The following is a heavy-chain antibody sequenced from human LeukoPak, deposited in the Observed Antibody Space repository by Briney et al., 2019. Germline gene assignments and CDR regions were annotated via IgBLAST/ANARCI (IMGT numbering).Heavy chain of an antibody. CDR3: ARDPTTVVTLPYYFDF. Sequence: SETLSLTCAVSGGSFIGYHWNWIRQTPEKGLEWIGEINHRGHTNYNPSLESRVTISVDTSKNQFSLKLRSVTAEDTAVYYCARDPTTVVTLPYYFDFWGPGTLVTVSS. CDR1: GGSFIGYH. CDR2: INHRGHT. J-gene: IGHJ4*02. V-gene: IGHV4-34*01. D-gene: IGHD4-23*01.